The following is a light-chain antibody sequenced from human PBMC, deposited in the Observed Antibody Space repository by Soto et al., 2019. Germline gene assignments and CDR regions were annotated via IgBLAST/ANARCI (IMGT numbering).Light chain of an antibody. CDR2: GAS. V-gene: IGKV1-5*01. CDR1: QSIRSW. Sequence: DIQMTQSPSTLSASVGDRVTIACRASQSIRSWLAWYQQKPGKAPKVLIYGASSLETGVPPRFSGSGSGTEFTLTISSLQPDDFATYYCQQYKSYSQTLGQGTKVDIK. J-gene: IGKJ1*01. CDR3: QQYKSYSQT.